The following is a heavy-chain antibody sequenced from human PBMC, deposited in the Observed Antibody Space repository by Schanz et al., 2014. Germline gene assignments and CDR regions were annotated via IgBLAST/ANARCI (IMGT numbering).Heavy chain of an antibody. CDR2: MYINSGST. Sequence: EVQLVESGGGLIQPGGSLRLSCAVSGFTVNTNYMSWVRQAPGKGLEWISSMYINSGSTQYADSVKGRFIISRDNSKNTLYLQMNSLRAEDTAVYYCAKAPRSLFNYFDYWGQGTLVTVSS. J-gene: IGHJ4*02. CDR3: AKAPRSLFNYFDY. V-gene: IGHV3-66*03. CDR1: GFTVNTNY.